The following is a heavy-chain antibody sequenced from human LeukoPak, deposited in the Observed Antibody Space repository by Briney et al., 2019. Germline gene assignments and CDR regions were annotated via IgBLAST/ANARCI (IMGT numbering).Heavy chain of an antibody. J-gene: IGHJ5*02. V-gene: IGHV3-7*01. Sequence: GGSLRLSCAASGFTFTNNWMTWFRQAPGKGLEWVANVNEDGSEKNYVDSVKGRFTISRDNAKNSVYLQMNNLRVEETAVYYCARGRGWIDPWGQGTLVTVSS. CDR1: GFTFTNNW. CDR2: VNEDGSEK. D-gene: IGHD5-24*01. CDR3: ARGRGWIDP.